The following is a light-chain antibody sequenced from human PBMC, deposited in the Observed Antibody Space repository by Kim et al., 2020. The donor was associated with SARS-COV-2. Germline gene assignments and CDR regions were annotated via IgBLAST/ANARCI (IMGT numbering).Light chain of an antibody. CDR3: QQYDNLPYS. CDR1: QHISIF. J-gene: IGKJ2*03. V-gene: IGKV1-33*01. CDR2: DAS. Sequence: ASVGDRVTITCQASQHISIFLNWYQHKPGKAPKLLLYDASDLETGVPSRFSGSGSGTDFTFSISSLQPEDIATYYCQQYDNLPYSFGQGTKLEIK.